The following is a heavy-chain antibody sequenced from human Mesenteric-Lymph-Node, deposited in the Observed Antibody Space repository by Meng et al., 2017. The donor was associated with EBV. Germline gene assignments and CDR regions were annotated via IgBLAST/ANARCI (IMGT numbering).Heavy chain of an antibody. CDR3: VSLTVTNGFHNDF. J-gene: IGHJ4*02. CDR2: VYASGST. D-gene: IGHD4-17*01. V-gene: IGHV4-59*07. Sequence: AQWHELGPRRVKPYDTFSATCSASGGSISNYYWKWTRQAPGKGRVLIGYVYASGSTIYNPSLKSLVTISLDTSKYQFPRKLSSVTAADTAVYYCVSLTVTNGFHNDFWGQGTLVTVSS. CDR1: GGSISNYY.